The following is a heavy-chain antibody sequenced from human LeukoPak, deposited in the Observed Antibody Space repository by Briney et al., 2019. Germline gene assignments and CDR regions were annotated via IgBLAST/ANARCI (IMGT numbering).Heavy chain of an antibody. CDR3: VKGRGCSSTSCYGTFDY. V-gene: IGHV3-64D*06. CDR1: GFTFSSYA. CDR2: ISSNGGST. Sequence: GGSLRLSCSASGFTFSSYAMHRVRQAPGKGLEYVSAISSNGGSTYYADSVKGRFTISRDNSKNTLYLQMSSLRAEDTAVYYCVKGRGCSSTSCYGTFDYWGQGTLVTVCS. J-gene: IGHJ4*02. D-gene: IGHD2-2*01.